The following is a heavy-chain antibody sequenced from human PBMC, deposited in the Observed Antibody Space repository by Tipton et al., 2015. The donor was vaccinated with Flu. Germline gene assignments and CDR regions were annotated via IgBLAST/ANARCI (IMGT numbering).Heavy chain of an antibody. CDR1: GGSISSSGYY. CDR2: IYYSGST. D-gene: IGHD3-10*01. Sequence: TLSLTCTVSGGSISSSGYYWGWIRQPPGKGLEWIGSIYYSGSTYYNPSLKSRVTISVDTSKNQFSLRLTSVTSADTAVYYCARGSGSGTDVTFYFWGQGTLVTVSS. V-gene: IGHV4-39*07. CDR3: ARGSGSGTDVTFYF. J-gene: IGHJ4*02.